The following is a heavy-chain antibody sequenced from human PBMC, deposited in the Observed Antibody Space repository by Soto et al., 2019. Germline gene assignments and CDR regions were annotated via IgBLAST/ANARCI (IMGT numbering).Heavy chain of an antibody. J-gene: IGHJ4*02. CDR2: MNPNSGNT. Sequence: QVQLVQSGAEVKKPGASVKVSCKTSGYAYTNYAINWVRQATGQGLEWMGWMNPNSGNTGYAQKFQGRVTMTRNTSISTAYMELSSLRSEDTAVYYCARLITASLYYWGQGTRVTASS. CDR1: GYAYTNYA. D-gene: IGHD2-21*02. V-gene: IGHV1-8*01. CDR3: ARLITASLYY.